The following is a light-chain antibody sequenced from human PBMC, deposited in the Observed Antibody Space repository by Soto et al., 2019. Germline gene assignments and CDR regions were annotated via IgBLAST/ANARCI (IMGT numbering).Light chain of an antibody. J-gene: IGLJ2*01. CDR3: QVWDSSTVV. V-gene: IGLV3-9*01. CDR1: NIESKN. CDR2: RDS. Sequence: SYELTQPLSVSVALGQTARITCGGNNIESKNVHWYEQKPGQAPVLVIYRDSDRPSGIPERFSGSNSGNTATLTISRAQAGDEADYYCQVWDSSTVVFGGGTKLTVL.